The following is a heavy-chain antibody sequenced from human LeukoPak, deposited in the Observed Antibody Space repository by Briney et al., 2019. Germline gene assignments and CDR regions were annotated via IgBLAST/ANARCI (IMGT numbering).Heavy chain of an antibody. D-gene: IGHD6-19*01. J-gene: IGHJ4*02. Sequence: GGSLRLSCAASGFTFSSHSMNWVRQAPGKGLEWVSSISSSSSYIYYADSVKGRFTISRDNAKNSLYLQMNSLRAEDTAVYYCARDINSGWYFGYWGQGTLVTVSS. CDR2: ISSSSSYI. V-gene: IGHV3-21*01. CDR1: GFTFSSHS. CDR3: ARDINSGWYFGY.